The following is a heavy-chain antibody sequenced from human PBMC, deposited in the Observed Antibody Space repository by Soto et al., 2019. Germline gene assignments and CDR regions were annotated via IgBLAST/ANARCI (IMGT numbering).Heavy chain of an antibody. CDR1: GGSIGSSSYY. CDR2: IYYSGST. J-gene: IGHJ5*02. V-gene: IGHV4-39*01. D-gene: IGHD2-15*01. CDR3: ARQEPLGYCSGGSCYASKWFDP. Sequence: PSETLSLTCTVSGGSIGSSSYYWGWIRQPPGKGLEWIGSIYYSGSTYYNPSLKSRVTISVDTSKNQFSLKLSSVTAADTAVYYCARQEPLGYCSGGSCYASKWFDPWGQGTLVTVSS.